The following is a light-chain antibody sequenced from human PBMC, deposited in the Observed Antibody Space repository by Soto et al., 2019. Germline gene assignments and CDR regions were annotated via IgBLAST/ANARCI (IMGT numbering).Light chain of an antibody. CDR2: DAT. V-gene: IGKV3-11*01. Sequence: EIVLTQSPVTLSLSPGDTATLSCRASQSVVRYVAWYQQKPGQAPRLLIYDATIRASGIPPRFSGSGSGTAFSPTISSLEPADFSAYYCQQRYHWPPLTFGGGTKVEIK. CDR1: QSVVRY. CDR3: QQRYHWPPLT. J-gene: IGKJ4*01.